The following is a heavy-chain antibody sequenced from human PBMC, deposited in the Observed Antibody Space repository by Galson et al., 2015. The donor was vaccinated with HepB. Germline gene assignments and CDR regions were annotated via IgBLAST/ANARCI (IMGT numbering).Heavy chain of an antibody. CDR3: ARDLPPGAPLITIFGVVTLPFFDY. D-gene: IGHD3-3*01. Sequence: SVKVSCKASGYTFTSYGISWVRQAPGQGLEWMGWISAYNGNTNYAQKLQGRVTMTTDTSTSTAYMELRSLRSDDTAVYYCARDLPPGAPLITIFGVVTLPFFDYWGQGTLVTVSS. J-gene: IGHJ4*02. CDR2: ISAYNGNT. CDR1: GYTFTSYG. V-gene: IGHV1-18*01.